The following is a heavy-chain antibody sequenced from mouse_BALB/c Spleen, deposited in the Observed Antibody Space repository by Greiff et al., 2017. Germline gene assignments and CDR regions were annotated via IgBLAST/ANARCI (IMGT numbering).Heavy chain of an antibody. Sequence: EVQLQQSGTVLARPGASVKMSCKASGYSFTSYWMHWVKQRPGQGLEWIGAIYPGNSDTSYNQKFKGKAKLTAATSASTAYMELSSLTNEDSAVYYCTEVTYYGPLPYWGQGTLVTVSA. CDR3: TEVTYYGPLPY. V-gene: IGHV1-5*01. D-gene: IGHD1-2*01. CDR1: GYSFTSYW. CDR2: IYPGNSDT. J-gene: IGHJ3*01.